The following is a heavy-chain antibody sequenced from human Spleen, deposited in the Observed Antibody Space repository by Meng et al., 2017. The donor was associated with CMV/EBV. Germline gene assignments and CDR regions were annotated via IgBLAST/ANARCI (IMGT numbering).Heavy chain of an antibody. CDR1: GGSISSADFY. Sequence: SETLSLTCTVSGGSISSADFYWSWIRQPPGKGLEWIGYIYYSGSTKYNPSLKSRVTISADTSKSQFSLKLSSVTAADTAVYYCARDSSVDYYYFGMDVWGQGTSVTVSS. CDR3: ARDSSVDYYYFGMDV. CDR2: IYYSGST. J-gene: IGHJ6*02. D-gene: IGHD3-10*01. V-gene: IGHV4-61*08.